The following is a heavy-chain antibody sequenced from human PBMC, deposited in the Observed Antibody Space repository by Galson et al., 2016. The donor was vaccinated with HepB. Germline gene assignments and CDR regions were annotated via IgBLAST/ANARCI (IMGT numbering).Heavy chain of an antibody. CDR2: ITGNGAKR. CDR3: AKDPRFAKTAHPQGLVV. V-gene: IGHV3-23*01. J-gene: IGHJ6*02. CDR1: GFTFGSYS. Sequence: SLRLSCAASGFTFGSYSMSWVRQAPGKGLEWVSTITGNGAKRYYAGSVKGRFTVSIDSSKKTLFLQMNSLRVDDTAVYYCAKDPRFAKTAHPQGLVVGGRGTTVTVAS. D-gene: IGHD6-6*01.